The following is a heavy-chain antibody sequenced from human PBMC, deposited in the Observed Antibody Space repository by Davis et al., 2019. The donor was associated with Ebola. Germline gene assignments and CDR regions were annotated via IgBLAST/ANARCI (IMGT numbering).Heavy chain of an antibody. D-gene: IGHD4-11*01. J-gene: IGHJ4*02. CDR1: TFSSYA. CDR3: AKPMTTVTTGGFDY. CDR2: IYYSGST. Sequence: TFSSYAMSWVRQAPGKGLEWIGSIYYSGSTYYNPSLKSRVTISVDTSKNQFSLKLSSVTAADTAVYYCAKPMTTVTTGGFDYWGQGTLVTVSS. V-gene: IGHV4-39*01.